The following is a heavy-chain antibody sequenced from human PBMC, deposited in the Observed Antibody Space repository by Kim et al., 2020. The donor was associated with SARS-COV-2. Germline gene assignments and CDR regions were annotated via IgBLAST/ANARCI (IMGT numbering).Heavy chain of an antibody. CDR3: ARGQGRSLLIPYGSGSYYFDY. J-gene: IGHJ4*02. CDR2: INHSGST. V-gene: IGHV4-34*01. D-gene: IGHD3-10*01. Sequence: SETLSLTCAVYGGSFSGYYWSWIRQPPGKGLEWIGEINHSGSTNYNPSLKSRVTISVDTSKNQFSLKLSSVTAADTAVYYCARGQGRSLLIPYGSGSYYFDYWGQGTLVTVSS. CDR1: GGSFSGYY.